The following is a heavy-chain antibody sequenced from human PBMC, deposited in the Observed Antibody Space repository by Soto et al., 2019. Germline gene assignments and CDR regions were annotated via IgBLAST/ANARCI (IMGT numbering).Heavy chain of an antibody. D-gene: IGHD2-15*01. V-gene: IGHV2-5*01. CDR1: GFSLSTSEVG. CDR3: AHSRVVDWFDP. CDR2: IFWNDDE. Sequence: QITLKESGPTLVNPTQTLTLTCTFSGFSLSTSEVGVGWISQPPGKALEWLALIFWNDDERYNPSLKSRLTITKDISQNQVVLTMTNMEPVDTATYYCAHSRVVDWFDPWGQGTLVTVSS. J-gene: IGHJ5*02.